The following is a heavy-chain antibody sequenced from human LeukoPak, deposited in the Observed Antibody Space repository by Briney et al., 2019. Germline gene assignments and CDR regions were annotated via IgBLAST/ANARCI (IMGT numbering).Heavy chain of an antibody. CDR3: ARAIAAMAIDRFDP. V-gene: IGHV1-69*05. CDR1: GYTFTSYA. D-gene: IGHD5-18*01. CDR2: IIPIFGTA. Sequence: GASVKVSCKASGYTFTSYAISWVRQAPGQGLEWMGRIIPIFGTANYAQKFQGRVTITTDESTSTAYMELSSLRSEDTAVYYCARAIAAMAIDRFDPWGQGTLVTVSS. J-gene: IGHJ5*02.